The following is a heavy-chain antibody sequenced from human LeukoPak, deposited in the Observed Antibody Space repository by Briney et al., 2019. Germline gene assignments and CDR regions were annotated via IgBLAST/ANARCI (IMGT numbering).Heavy chain of an antibody. V-gene: IGHV4-34*01. CDR2: INHSGST. CDR3: ARRPPYYYDSSGYPPFDY. J-gene: IGHJ4*02. Sequence: SETLSLTCAVYGGSFSGYYWSWIRQPPGKGLEWIGEINHSGSTNYNPFLKSRVTISVDTSKNQFSLKLSSVTAADTAVYYCARRPPYYYDSSGYPPFDYWGQGTLVTVSS. D-gene: IGHD3-22*01. CDR1: GGSFSGYY.